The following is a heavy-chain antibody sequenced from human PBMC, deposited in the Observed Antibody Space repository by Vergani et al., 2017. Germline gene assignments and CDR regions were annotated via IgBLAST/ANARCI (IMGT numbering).Heavy chain of an antibody. J-gene: IGHJ6*02. CDR2: IYPGDSDT. CDR3: ARRYSYGSVYYGMDV. V-gene: IGHV5-51*01. D-gene: IGHD5-18*01. Sequence: VQLVQSGAEVKKPGESLKISCKGSGYSFTSYWNGWVRQMPGKGLEWMGIIYPGDSDTRYSPPFHGQVTITADKSLSTAYLQWSSLQASDTAMYYCARRYSYGSVYYGMDVWGQGTTVTVSS. CDR1: GYSFTSYW.